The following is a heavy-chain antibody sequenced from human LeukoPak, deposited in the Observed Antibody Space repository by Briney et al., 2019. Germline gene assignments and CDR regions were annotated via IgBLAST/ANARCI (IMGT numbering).Heavy chain of an antibody. J-gene: IGHJ4*02. CDR3: TTYSDITCSFDH. V-gene: IGHV4-59*01. Sequence: PSETLSLTCTVSGASISSYYWSWIRQPPGKGLEWIGYTFRSVTTKYQPSLQSRVSISLDTSKNQFSLDMTSVTVADTAVYYCTTYSDITCSFDHWGQGTLVTVSS. CDR1: GASISSYY. D-gene: IGHD3-22*01. CDR2: TFRSVTT.